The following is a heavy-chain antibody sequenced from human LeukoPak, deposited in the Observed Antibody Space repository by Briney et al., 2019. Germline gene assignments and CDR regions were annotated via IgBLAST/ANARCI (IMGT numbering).Heavy chain of an antibody. Sequence: PGGSLRLSCAASGFTFSSSAMSWVRQAPRKGLEWVSAISNNGGYTYYADSVQGRFTISRDNSKSTLCLQMNSLRAADTAVYYCAKQLGYCSDGSCYFPYWGQGTLVTVSS. CDR3: AKQLGYCSDGSCYFPY. D-gene: IGHD2-15*01. CDR1: GFTFSSSA. V-gene: IGHV3-23*01. CDR2: ISNNGGYT. J-gene: IGHJ4*02.